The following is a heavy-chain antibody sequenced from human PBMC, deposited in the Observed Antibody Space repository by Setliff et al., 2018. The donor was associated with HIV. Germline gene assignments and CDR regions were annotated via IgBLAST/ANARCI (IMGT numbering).Heavy chain of an antibody. D-gene: IGHD2-8*01. J-gene: IGHJ4*02. CDR2: IHQSGTA. Sequence: LSLTCAASGVSVNNDDDYWGRNRQPPGKDLEWIAIIHQSGTAHKRPSLKSRVTISIDTSRSQFSLTLESVTAADSAIYYCVTGPGGPVGRDPPNGYWGQGTLVTVSS. CDR3: VTGPGGPVGRDPPNGY. CDR1: GVSVNNDDDY. V-gene: IGHV4-30-2*03.